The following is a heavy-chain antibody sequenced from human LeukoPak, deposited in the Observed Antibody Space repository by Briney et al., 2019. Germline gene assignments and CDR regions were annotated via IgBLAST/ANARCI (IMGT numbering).Heavy chain of an antibody. CDR1: GYTFTSYY. J-gene: IGHJ3*02. Sequence: ASVKVSCKASGYTFTSYYMHWVRQAPGQGLEWTGIINPSGGSTSYAKKFQGRVTMTRDMSTSTVYMELSSLRSEDTAVYYCARGFWDSSGWYDAFDSWGQGTMVTVSS. CDR2: INPSGGST. V-gene: IGHV1-46*01. D-gene: IGHD6-19*01. CDR3: ARGFWDSSGWYDAFDS.